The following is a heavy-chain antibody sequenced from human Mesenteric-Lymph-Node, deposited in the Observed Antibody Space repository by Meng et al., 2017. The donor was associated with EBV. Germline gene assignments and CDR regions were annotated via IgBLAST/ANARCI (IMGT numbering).Heavy chain of an antibody. Sequence: RQPPDAAPGLVTPSETLSLTCTFSGGSISSSSYYWGWIRQPPGKGLEWIGSIYYSGSTYYNPSLKSRVTISVDTSKNQFSLKLSSVTAADTAVYYCARESGHTNRWGQGTLVTVSS. D-gene: IGHD2-2*01. CDR1: GGSISSSSYY. CDR3: ARESGHTNR. J-gene: IGHJ5*02. V-gene: IGHV4-39*01. CDR2: IYYSGST.